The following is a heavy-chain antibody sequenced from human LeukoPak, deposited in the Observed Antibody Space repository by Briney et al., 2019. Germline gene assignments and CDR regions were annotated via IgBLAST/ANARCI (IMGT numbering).Heavy chain of an antibody. CDR2: IIPIFGTA. D-gene: IGHD3-16*02. CDR1: GGTFSSYA. V-gene: IGHV1-69*06. Sequence: SVKVSCKASGGTFSSYAISWVRQAPGQGLEWMGGIIPIFGTANYAQKFQGRVTITADKSTSTAYMELSSLRSEDTAVYYCARAIVEPYTGYYGIDVWGKGTTVTVSS. J-gene: IGHJ6*04. CDR3: ARAIVEPYTGYYGIDV.